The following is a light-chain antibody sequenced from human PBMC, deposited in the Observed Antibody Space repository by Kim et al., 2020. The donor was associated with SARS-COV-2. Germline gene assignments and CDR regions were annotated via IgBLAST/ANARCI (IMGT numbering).Light chain of an antibody. V-gene: IGLV6-57*03. CDR3: QSYDSSIVV. Sequence: NFMLTQPHSVSESPGKTVTISCTRSSGRIASNYVQWYQQRPGSAPTTVIYEDNQRPSGVPDRFSGSIDSSSNSASLTISGLKTEDEADYYCQSYDSSIVVFGGGTQLTVL. CDR1: SGRIASNY. J-gene: IGLJ2*01. CDR2: EDN.